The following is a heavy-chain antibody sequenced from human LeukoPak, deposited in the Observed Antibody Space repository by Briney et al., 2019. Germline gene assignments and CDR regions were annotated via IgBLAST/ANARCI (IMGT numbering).Heavy chain of an antibody. CDR2: IYHSGST. Sequence: RASETLSLTCAVSGGSISSGGYSWRWIRQPPGKGLEWIGYIYHSGSTYYNPSLKSRVTISVDRSKNQFSLKLSSVTAADTAVYYCARGSPYGSRSYYILNWFDPWGQGTLVTVSS. D-gene: IGHD3-10*01. V-gene: IGHV4-30-2*01. CDR1: GGSISSGGYS. CDR3: ARGSPYGSRSYYILNWFDP. J-gene: IGHJ5*02.